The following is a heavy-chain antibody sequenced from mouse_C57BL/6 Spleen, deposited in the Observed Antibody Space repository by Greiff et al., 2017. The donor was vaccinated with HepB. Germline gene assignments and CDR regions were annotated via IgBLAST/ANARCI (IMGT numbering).Heavy chain of an antibody. D-gene: IGHD2-1*01. CDR3: ARSDYGNYGFAY. Sequence: QVQLQQPGTELVKPGASVKLSCKASGYTFTSYWMHWVKQRPGQGLEWIGNINPSNGGTNYNEKFKSKATLTVDKSSRTAYMQLSSLTSEDSAVYYCARSDYGNYGFAYWGQGTLVTVSA. CDR1: GYTFTSYW. V-gene: IGHV1-53*01. CDR2: INPSNGGT. J-gene: IGHJ3*01.